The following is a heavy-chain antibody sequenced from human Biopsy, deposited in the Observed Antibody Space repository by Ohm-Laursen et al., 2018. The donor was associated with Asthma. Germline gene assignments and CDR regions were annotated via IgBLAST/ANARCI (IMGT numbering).Heavy chain of an antibody. CDR1: GFTFSSYS. V-gene: IGHV3-21*01. J-gene: IGHJ6*02. CDR2: ISSSSSYI. CDR3: ARVDTIFGVVIPIYYYYGMDV. Sequence: LRLSCSASGFTFSSYSMNWVRQAPGKGLEWVSSISSSSSYIYYADSVKGRFTISRDNAKNSLYLQMNSLRAEDTAVYYCARVDTIFGVVIPIYYYYGMDVWGQGTTVTVSS. D-gene: IGHD3-3*01.